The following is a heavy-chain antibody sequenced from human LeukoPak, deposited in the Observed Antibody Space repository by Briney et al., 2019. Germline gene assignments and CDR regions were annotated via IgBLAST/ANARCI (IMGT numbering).Heavy chain of an antibody. J-gene: IGHJ4*02. CDR3: ASPQETRGYCSGGSCYFFDY. D-gene: IGHD2-15*01. V-gene: IGHV3-7*03. Sequence: PGGSLRLSCAASGFTFSSYWMSWVRQAPGKGLEWVANIKQDGSEKYYVDSVKGRFTISRDNAKNSLYLQMNSLRAEDTAVYYCASPQETRGYCSGGSCYFFDYWGQGTLVTVSS. CDR1: GFTFSSYW. CDR2: IKQDGSEK.